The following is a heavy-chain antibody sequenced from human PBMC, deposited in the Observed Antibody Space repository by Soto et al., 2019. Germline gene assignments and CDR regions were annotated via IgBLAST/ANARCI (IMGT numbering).Heavy chain of an antibody. CDR3: ARGRYFDASGGCANY. D-gene: IGHD5-12*01. CDR2: ISGSGHAT. CDR1: GFMFDNYA. J-gene: IGHJ4*02. V-gene: IGHV3-23*01. Sequence: EVKLLESGGGSVPPGASARLSCLTSGFMFDNYAMSWVRQSPARGLEWVAAISGSGHATYYTQSVRGRFIISRDKSKKAVFLQMNKLRTEDTAIYYCARGRYFDASGGCANYWGLGALVTVS.